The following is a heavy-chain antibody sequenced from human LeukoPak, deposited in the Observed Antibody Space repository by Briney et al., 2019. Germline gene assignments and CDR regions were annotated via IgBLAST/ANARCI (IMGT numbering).Heavy chain of an antibody. Sequence: GGSLGLSCAASGFTFSSYAMSWVRQAPGKGLEWVSAISGSGGSTYYADSVKGRFTISRDNSKNTLYLQMNSLRAEDTAVYYCANSAHFYYDSSGPVRAFDIWGQGTMVTVSS. D-gene: IGHD3-22*01. CDR3: ANSAHFYYDSSGPVRAFDI. J-gene: IGHJ3*02. CDR2: ISGSGGST. V-gene: IGHV3-23*01. CDR1: GFTFSSYA.